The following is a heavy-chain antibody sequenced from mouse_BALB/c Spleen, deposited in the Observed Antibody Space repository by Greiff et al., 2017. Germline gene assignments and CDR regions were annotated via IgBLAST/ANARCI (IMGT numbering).Heavy chain of an antibody. CDR1: GFTFSSFG. J-gene: IGHJ3*01. D-gene: IGHD2-14*01. CDR2: ISSGSSTI. Sequence: DVHLVESGGGLVQPGGSRKLSCAASGFTFSSFGMHWVRQAPEKGLEWVAYISSGSSTIYYADTVKGRFTISRDNPKNTLFLQMTSLRSEDTAMYYCARGRHDGGFAYWGQGTLVTVSA. V-gene: IGHV5-17*02. CDR3: ARGRHDGGFAY.